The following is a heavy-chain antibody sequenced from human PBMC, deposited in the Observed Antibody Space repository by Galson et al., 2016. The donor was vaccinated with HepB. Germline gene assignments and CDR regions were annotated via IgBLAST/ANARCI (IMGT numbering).Heavy chain of an antibody. CDR3: VRDNRGLGDF. V-gene: IGHV3-48*04. CDR2: IRSRSNDRAI. J-gene: IGHJ4*02. Sequence: SLRLSCAVSGFTLSTYSTNWVRQAPGKGLEWIAYIRSRSNDRAIFYAGSVKGRFTISRDNAKNILYLQMNSLTVDDTAMYYCVRDNRGLGDFWGRGTLVTVSS. CDR1: GFTLSTYS. D-gene: IGHD1-14*01.